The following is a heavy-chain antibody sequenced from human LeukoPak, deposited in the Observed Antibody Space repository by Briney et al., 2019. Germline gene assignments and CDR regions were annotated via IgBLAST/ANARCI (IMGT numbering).Heavy chain of an antibody. D-gene: IGHD3-22*01. CDR2: IYYSGST. CDR3: ARATYYYDSSGYYSRGFLAFDI. Sequence: SETLSLTCTVSGGSISSYYWSWIRQPPGKGLEWIGYIYYSGSTNYNPSLKSRVTISVHTSKNQFSLKLSSVTAADTAVYYCARATYYYDSSGYYSRGFLAFDIWGQGTMVTVSS. CDR1: GGSISSYY. J-gene: IGHJ3*02. V-gene: IGHV4-59*01.